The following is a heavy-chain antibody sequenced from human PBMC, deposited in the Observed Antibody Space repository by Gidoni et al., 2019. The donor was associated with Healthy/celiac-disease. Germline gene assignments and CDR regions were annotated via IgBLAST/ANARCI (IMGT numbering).Heavy chain of an antibody. CDR3: ARGISPKTRMVYAILEYYGMDV. D-gene: IGHD2-8*01. CDR2: INPNSGGT. CDR1: GYTFTGYY. Sequence: QVQLVQSGAEVKKPGASVKVSCKASGYTFTGYYMHWVRQAPGQGLEWMGWINPNSGGTNYAQKFQGRVTMTRDTSISTAYMELSRLRSDDTAVYYCARGISPKTRMVYAILEYYGMDVWGQGTTVTVSS. V-gene: IGHV1-2*02. J-gene: IGHJ6*02.